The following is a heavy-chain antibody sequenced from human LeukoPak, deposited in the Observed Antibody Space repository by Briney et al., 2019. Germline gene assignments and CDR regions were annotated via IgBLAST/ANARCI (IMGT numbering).Heavy chain of an antibody. V-gene: IGHV4-59*01. J-gene: IGHJ4*02. CDR2: IYYSGST. CDR3: ARGPIYASGSYENQLFDY. D-gene: IGHD3-10*01. CDR1: GCSSSSNC. Sequence: SETLSFTGYGSGCSSSSNCWGWIRQPPGNGLEWFGYIYYSGSTNYNPSLKSRVTIPVDTSNNHFSLELSSVTADDTAVYYWARGPIYASGSYENQLFDYWGRGTLVRVP.